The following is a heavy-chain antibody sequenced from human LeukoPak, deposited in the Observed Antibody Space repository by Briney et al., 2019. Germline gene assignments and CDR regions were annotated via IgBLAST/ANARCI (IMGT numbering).Heavy chain of an antibody. J-gene: IGHJ5*02. Sequence: SETLSLTCTVSSYSISGGYYWGWLRQPPGKGLEWIGSIYRSGSTYYNPSLKSRVTISVDTSKNQFSLKLSSVTAADTAVYYCARWVAVRFDPWGQGTLVTVSS. CDR2: IYRSGST. CDR3: ARWVAVRFDP. V-gene: IGHV4-38-2*02. D-gene: IGHD2-15*01. CDR1: SYSISGGYY.